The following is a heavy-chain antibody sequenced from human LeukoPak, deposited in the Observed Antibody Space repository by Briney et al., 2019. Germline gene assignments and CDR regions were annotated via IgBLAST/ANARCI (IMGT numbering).Heavy chain of an antibody. J-gene: IGHJ5*02. CDR1: GYSFTSYW. Sequence: GESRRISCKGSGYSFTSYWISWVRQMPGKGLEWMGRIDPSDSYTNYSPSFQGHVTISADKSISTAYLQWSSLKASDTAMYYCARSQSIAVVRFDPWGQGTLVTVSS. CDR3: ARSQSIAVVRFDP. V-gene: IGHV5-10-1*01. D-gene: IGHD6-19*01. CDR2: IDPSDSYT.